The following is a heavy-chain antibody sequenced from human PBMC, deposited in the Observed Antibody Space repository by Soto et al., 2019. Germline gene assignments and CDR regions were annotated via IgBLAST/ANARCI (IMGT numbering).Heavy chain of an antibody. J-gene: IGHJ5*01. Sequence: EVQLLESGGGLVQPGGSLRLSCAASGFSFSTFEMSWVRQAPGRGLEWVSFISDDSSRTYYADAVKGRFTISRDNSKYTLYLPMNSLTAEDTAVDACVKGGWLDFWGQGTLVTVSS. CDR3: VKGGWLDF. CDR1: GFSFSTFE. V-gene: IGHV3-23*01. CDR2: ISDDSSRT. D-gene: IGHD3-16*01.